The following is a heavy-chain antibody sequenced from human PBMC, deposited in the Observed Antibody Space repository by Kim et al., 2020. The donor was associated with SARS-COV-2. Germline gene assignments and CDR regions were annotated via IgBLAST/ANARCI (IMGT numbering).Heavy chain of an antibody. Sequence: ASVKVSCKASGYTFTSYYMHWVRQAPGQGLEWMGIINPSGGNTTSAQKFQGIVTMTRDTSTSTVYMELSSLRSEDTAVFYCARARGGSGDHWGQGTLVTVSS. CDR3: ARARGGSGDH. CDR2: INPSGGNT. V-gene: IGHV1-46*01. CDR1: GYTFTSYY. D-gene: IGHD6-19*01. J-gene: IGHJ4*02.